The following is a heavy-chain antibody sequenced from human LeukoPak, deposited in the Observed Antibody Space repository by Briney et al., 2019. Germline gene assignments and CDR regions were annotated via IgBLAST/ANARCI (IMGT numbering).Heavy chain of an antibody. CDR2: ISSSSTYI. D-gene: IGHD3-10*01. CDR1: GFTFSSYS. CDR3: ARDWSSVDY. Sequence: GGSLRLSCAASGFTFSSYSMSWVRQAPGRGLEWVSSISSSSTYIYYADSVKGRFTISRDNAKNSLYLQMNGLRAEDTAVFYRARDWSSVDYWGQGTLVTVSS. V-gene: IGHV3-21*01. J-gene: IGHJ4*02.